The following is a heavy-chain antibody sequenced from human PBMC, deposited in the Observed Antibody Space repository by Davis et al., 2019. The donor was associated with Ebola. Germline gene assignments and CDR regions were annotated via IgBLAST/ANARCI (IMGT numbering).Heavy chain of an antibody. CDR1: GFTFSDYY. V-gene: IGHV3-23*01. CDR3: AKAWGAFDI. CDR2: ISGSGGST. J-gene: IGHJ3*02. Sequence: PGGSLRLSCAASGFTFSDYYMDWVRQAPGKGLEWVSAISGSGGSTYYADSVKGRFTISRDNSKNTLYLQMNSLRAEDTAVYYCAKAWGAFDIWGQGTMVTVSS. D-gene: IGHD3-16*01.